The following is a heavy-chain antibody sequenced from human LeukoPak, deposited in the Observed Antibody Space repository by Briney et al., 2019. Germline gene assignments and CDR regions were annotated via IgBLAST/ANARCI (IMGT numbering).Heavy chain of an antibody. CDR3: AKDVSADNWNYFDY. V-gene: IGHV3-23*01. D-gene: IGHD1-20*01. Sequence: GSLGLSCAASGFTFSSFSKSWVRQAPGEGLEWVPIISGSGGSSDYADSVKGRLTISRDNSKNTLYLQMDSLRAEDTAVYYCAKDVSADNWNYFDYWGQGTLVTVSS. CDR2: ISGSGGSS. J-gene: IGHJ4*02. CDR1: GFTFSSFS.